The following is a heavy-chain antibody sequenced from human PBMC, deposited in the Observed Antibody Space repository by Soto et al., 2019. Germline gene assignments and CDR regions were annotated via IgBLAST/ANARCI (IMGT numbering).Heavy chain of an antibody. CDR3: ASDRIVVVVAAPDAFDI. CDR2: ISAYNGNT. CDR1: GYTFTTYG. V-gene: IGHV1-18*01. Sequence: QVQLVQSGAEVKKPGASVKVSCKASGYTFTTYGITWVRQAPGQGLEWMGWISAYNGNTNYAQKLQGRVTMTTDTSTSTAYMELRSLRSDDTAVYYCASDRIVVVVAAPDAFDIWGQGTMVTVSS. J-gene: IGHJ3*02. D-gene: IGHD2-15*01.